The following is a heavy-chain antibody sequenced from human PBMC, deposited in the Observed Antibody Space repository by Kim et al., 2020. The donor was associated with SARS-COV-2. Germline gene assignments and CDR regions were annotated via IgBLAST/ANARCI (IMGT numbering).Heavy chain of an antibody. CDR2: ISSSSSTI. V-gene: IGHV3-48*02. D-gene: IGHD5-18*01. CDR3: ARDSSRGYSYGGNYFDY. Sequence: GGSLRLSCAASGFTFSSYSMNWVRQAPGKGLEWVSYISSSSSTIYYADSVKGRFTISRDNAKNSLYLQMNSLRDEDTAVYYCARDSSRGYSYGGNYFDYWGQGTLVTVSS. CDR1: GFTFSSYS. J-gene: IGHJ4*02.